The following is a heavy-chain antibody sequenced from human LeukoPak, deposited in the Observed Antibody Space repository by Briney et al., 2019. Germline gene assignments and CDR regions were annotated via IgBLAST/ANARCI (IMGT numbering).Heavy chain of an antibody. V-gene: IGHV1-8*02. CDR3: ARGHYYGSGSFDY. Sequence: ASVKVSCKASGYTFTGYYMHWVRQAPGQGLEWMGWINPNSGNTGYAQKFQGRVTMTRNTSISTAYMELSSLRSEDTAVYYCARGHYYGSGSFDYWGQGTLVTVSS. CDR1: GYTFTGYY. CDR2: INPNSGNT. D-gene: IGHD3-10*01. J-gene: IGHJ4*02.